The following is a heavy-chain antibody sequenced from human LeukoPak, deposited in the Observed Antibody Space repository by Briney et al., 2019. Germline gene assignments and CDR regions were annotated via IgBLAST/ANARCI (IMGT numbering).Heavy chain of an antibody. Sequence: PSETLSLTCTVSGGSISSSSYYWGWIRQPPGKGLEWIGSIYYSGSTYYNPSLKSRVIISVDTSKNQFSLKLSSVTAADAAVYYCARRSSQRIPISRVVTMIEAFFFDYWGQGTLVTVSS. CDR3: ARRSSQRIPISRVVTMIEAFFFDY. J-gene: IGHJ4*02. D-gene: IGHD3-3*01. CDR2: IYYSGST. V-gene: IGHV4-39*01. CDR1: GGSISSSSYY.